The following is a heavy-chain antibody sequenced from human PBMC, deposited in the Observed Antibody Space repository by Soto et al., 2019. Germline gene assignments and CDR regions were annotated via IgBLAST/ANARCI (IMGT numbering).Heavy chain of an antibody. CDR1: GFTFNIYA. Sequence: EVQLLESGGGLVQPGGSLRLSCAASGFTFNIYAMSWVRQAPGKGLEWVSAISGSGGGTYYADSVEGRFTISRDNSNNTLYLQMSSLRAEDTAVYYCAKCGYDSSGRLLRYSQHWGQGTRVTVPS. CDR3: AKCGYDSSGRLLRYSQH. D-gene: IGHD3-22*01. CDR2: ISGSGGGT. J-gene: IGHJ1*01. V-gene: IGHV3-23*01.